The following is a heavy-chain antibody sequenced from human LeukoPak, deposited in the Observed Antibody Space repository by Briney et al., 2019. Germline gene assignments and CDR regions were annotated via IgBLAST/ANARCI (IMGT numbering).Heavy chain of an antibody. J-gene: IGHJ3*02. CDR2: IKQDGSEK. CDR3: ARDKGGSRNALDI. D-gene: IGHD3-16*01. CDR1: GFTFSNYW. Sequence: PGGSLRLSCAASGFTFSNYWMSWVRQAPGKGLEYVANIKQDGSEKYYVDSVRGRFTISRANAKNSLYLQMNSLTTEDTAVYYCARDKGGSRNALDIWGQGTLVTVSS. V-gene: IGHV3-7*01.